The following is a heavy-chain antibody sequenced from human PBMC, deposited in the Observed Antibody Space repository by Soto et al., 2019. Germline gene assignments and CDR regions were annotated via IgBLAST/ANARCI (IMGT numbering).Heavy chain of an antibody. D-gene: IGHD6-6*01. Sequence: VQLVESGGGLVQPGGSLRLSCAASGFSFSSYWMHWVRQAPGKGLVWVSRINTDGSTTTYADSVKGRFTISRDNAKNTLYLQMNSLRAEDTAVYYCTRPHSSSSGLDYWGQGTLVTVSS. J-gene: IGHJ4*02. CDR2: INTDGSTT. V-gene: IGHV3-74*01. CDR1: GFSFSSYW. CDR3: TRPHSSSSGLDY.